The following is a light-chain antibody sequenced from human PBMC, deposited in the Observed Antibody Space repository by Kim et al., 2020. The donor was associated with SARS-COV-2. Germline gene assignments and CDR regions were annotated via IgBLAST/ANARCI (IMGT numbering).Light chain of an antibody. Sequence: ASGGDRGTTTCRARQSITTYLKLYQQKRGNAQGPLLYPPYTWQGGVPPRYSGSVSATHFTLTISSLQREDFATYYCQQTYNAPYAFGHETKLEI. CDR1: QSITTY. CDR2: PPY. V-gene: IGKV1-39*01. CDR3: QQTYNAPYA. J-gene: IGKJ2*01.